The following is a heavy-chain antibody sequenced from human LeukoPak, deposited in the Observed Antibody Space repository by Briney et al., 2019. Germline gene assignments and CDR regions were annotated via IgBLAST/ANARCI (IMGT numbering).Heavy chain of an antibody. Sequence: SETLSLTCTVSGYSISSGYYWGWIRQPPGKGQEWIGSIYHSGSTYYNPSLKSRVTISVDTSKNQFSLKLNSVTAADTAVYYCARRASGIAAAGTLDSWFDPWGQGTLVTVSS. CDR3: ARRASGIAAAGTLDSWFDP. J-gene: IGHJ5*02. CDR2: IYHSGST. V-gene: IGHV4-38-2*02. CDR1: GYSISSGYY. D-gene: IGHD6-13*01.